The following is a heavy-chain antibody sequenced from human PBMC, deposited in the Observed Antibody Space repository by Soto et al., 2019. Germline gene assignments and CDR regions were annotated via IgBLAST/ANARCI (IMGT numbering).Heavy chain of an antibody. CDR1: GFTFSSYS. CDR2: ISSSSSTI. D-gene: IGHD2-8*01. Sequence: EVQLVESGGGLVQPGGSLRLSCAASGFTFSSYSMNWVRQAPGKGLEWVSYISSSSSTIYYADSVKGRFTISRDNAKNSLYLQMKSLRDEDTAVYYCARGGLMVYDYWGQGTLVTVSS. J-gene: IGHJ4*02. CDR3: ARGGLMVYDY. V-gene: IGHV3-48*02.